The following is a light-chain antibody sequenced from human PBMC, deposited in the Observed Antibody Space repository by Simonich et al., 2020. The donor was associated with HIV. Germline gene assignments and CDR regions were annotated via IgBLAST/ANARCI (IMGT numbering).Light chain of an antibody. Sequence: EIVLTQSPGTLSLSPGERATLSCRASQSVSSSNLAWYQQKPGTAPRLLIYGASTRATGIPARFSGSGSGTEFTLTISSLQSEDFAVYYCQQYNDWPRTFGQGTKVEI. CDR1: QSVSSSN. V-gene: IGKV3-15*01. CDR3: QQYNDWPRT. J-gene: IGKJ1*01. CDR2: GAS.